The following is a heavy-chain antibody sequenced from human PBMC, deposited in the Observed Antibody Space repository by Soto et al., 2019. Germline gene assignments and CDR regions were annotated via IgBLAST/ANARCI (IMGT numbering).Heavy chain of an antibody. CDR3: ARESGDNWDYEAY. Sequence: QVQLQESGPGLVKPLETLSLTCTVSGGSITSYRWSWIRQSAGKGLEWIGRINTSWNTHYNPSLKSRFTVSIDTSRNQFFLTVNSVTAADPAVYYCARESGDNWDYEAYWGQGTPVTVSS. CDR1: GGSITSYR. D-gene: IGHD1-7*01. CDR2: INTSWNT. J-gene: IGHJ4*02. V-gene: IGHV4-4*07.